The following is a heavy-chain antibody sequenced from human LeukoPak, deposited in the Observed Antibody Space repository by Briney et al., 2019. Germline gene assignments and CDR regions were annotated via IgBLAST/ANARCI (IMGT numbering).Heavy chain of an antibody. V-gene: IGHV3-7*05. D-gene: IGHD2-8*01. Sequence: AGSLRLSCAASGFNFSNYWMTWVRQAPGKGLEWVSSIKEDGSEYYYVDSMKGRFTISRDNAKNSLYLHMNTLRAEDTAVYYCARGVNGVFRIDYWGQGTLVTVSS. J-gene: IGHJ4*02. CDR3: ARGVNGVFRIDY. CDR1: GFNFSNYW. CDR2: IKEDGSEY.